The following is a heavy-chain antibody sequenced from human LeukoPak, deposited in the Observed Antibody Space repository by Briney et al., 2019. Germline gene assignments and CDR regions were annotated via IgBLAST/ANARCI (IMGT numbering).Heavy chain of an antibody. CDR1: GGSISSYY. Sequence: SETLSLTCTVSGGSISSYYWSWIRQPPGKGLEWIGYIYYSGSTNYNPSLKSRVTISVDTSKNQFSLKLSSVTAADTAVYYCARHEGGGYDPLYYFDYWGQGTLVTVSS. V-gene: IGHV4-59*08. D-gene: IGHD5-12*01. J-gene: IGHJ4*02. CDR2: IYYSGST. CDR3: ARHEGGGYDPLYYFDY.